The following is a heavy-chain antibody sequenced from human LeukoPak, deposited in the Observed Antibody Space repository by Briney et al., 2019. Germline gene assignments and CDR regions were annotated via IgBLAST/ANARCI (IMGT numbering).Heavy chain of an antibody. CDR1: GGSISSYY. Sequence: SETLSLTCTVSGGSISSYYWSWIRQPAGKGLEWIGRIYTSGSTNYNPSLKSRVTMSVDTSKNQFSLKLSSVTAADTAVYYCARHIGTSWYYYDSSGYSMDVWGQGTTVTVSS. CDR3: ARHIGTSWYYYDSSGYSMDV. V-gene: IGHV4-4*07. D-gene: IGHD3-22*01. CDR2: IYTSGST. J-gene: IGHJ6*02.